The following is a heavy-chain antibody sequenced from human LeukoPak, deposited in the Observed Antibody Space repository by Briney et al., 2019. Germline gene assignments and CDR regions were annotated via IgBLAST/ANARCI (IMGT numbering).Heavy chain of an antibody. CDR3: ASFNACGGDCYSSPDYFDY. CDR1: GGTFSSYA. V-gene: IGHV1-69*01. Sequence: SVKVSCKASGGTFSSYAISWVRQAPGQGLEWMGGIIPIFGTANYAQKFQGRVTITADEPTSTAYMELSSLRSEDTAVYYCASFNACGGDCYSSPDYFDYWGQGTLVTVSS. J-gene: IGHJ4*02. D-gene: IGHD2-21*01. CDR2: IIPIFGTA.